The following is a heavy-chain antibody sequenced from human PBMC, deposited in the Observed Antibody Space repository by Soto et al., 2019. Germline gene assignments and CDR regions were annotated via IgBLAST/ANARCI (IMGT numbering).Heavy chain of an antibody. CDR2: IYYSGST. CDR1: GGSISSSSYY. J-gene: IGHJ4*02. V-gene: IGHV4-39*01. D-gene: IGHD5-12*01. CDR3: ARRGYSGYDCFDY. Sequence: QLQLQESGPGLVKPSETLSLTCTVSGGSISSSSYYWGWIRQPPGKGLEWIGSIYYSGSTYYNPSLKSRVTISVDTSKNQFSLKLSSVTAADTAVYYCARRGYSGYDCFDYWGQGTLVTVSS.